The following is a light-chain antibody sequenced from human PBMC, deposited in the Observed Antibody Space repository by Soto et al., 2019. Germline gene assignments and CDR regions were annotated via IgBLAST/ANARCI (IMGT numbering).Light chain of an antibody. CDR2: EVN. V-gene: IGLV2-23*02. CDR1: SSDVGSYNL. J-gene: IGLJ2*01. Sequence: QSALTQPASVSGSPGQSITISCTGTSSDVGSYNLVSWYQQHPDKATKLMIYEVNKRPSGVSNRFSGSKSGNTASLTISGLQAEDEADYYCYSYAGSSLFGGGTKLTVL. CDR3: YSYAGSSL.